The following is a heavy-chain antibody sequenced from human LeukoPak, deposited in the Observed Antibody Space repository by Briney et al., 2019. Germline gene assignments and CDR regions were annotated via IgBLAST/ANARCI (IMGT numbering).Heavy chain of an antibody. V-gene: IGHV3-30-3*01. CDR2: MSYDGSNR. J-gene: IGHJ4*02. D-gene: IGHD5-24*01. CDR1: GFTFSSYE. CDR3: ARAPRWLLPYFDY. Sequence: QPGGSLRLSCAASGFTFSSYEMNWVRQAPGKGLEWVAVMSYDGSNRYYADSVKGRFTISRDNSKNALYLQMSSLRAEDTALYSCARAPRWLLPYFDYWGQGTLVTVSS.